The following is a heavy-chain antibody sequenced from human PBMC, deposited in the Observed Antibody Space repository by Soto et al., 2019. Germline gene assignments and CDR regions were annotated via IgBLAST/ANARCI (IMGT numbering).Heavy chain of an antibody. CDR1: GYTFTSYA. CDR3: ARDAPPADY. Sequence: QVQLVQSGAEVKKPGASVKVSCKASGYTFTSYAISWVRQAPGQGLEWMGWISAYNGNTNYAQKLRGRVTMPPDTSTSPAYMGLRSLRSDDTAVYYGARDAPPADYWGQGTLVTVSS. CDR2: ISAYNGNT. V-gene: IGHV1-18*01. J-gene: IGHJ4*02.